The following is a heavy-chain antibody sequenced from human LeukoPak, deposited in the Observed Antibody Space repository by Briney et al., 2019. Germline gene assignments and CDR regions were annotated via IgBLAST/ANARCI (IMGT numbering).Heavy chain of an antibody. Sequence: PGRSLRLSCAASGFTFSSYAMHWVRQAPGKGLEWVAVISYDGSNKYYADSVKGRFTISRDNYKNTLYLQMNSLRAEDTAVYYCAREPSVWGQGTTVTVSS. CDR3: AREPSV. CDR2: ISYDGSNK. V-gene: IGHV3-30*04. J-gene: IGHJ6*02. CDR1: GFTFSSYA.